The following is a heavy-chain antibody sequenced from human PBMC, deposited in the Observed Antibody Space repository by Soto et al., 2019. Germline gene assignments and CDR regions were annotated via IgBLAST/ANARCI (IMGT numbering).Heavy chain of an antibody. J-gene: IGHJ4*02. Sequence: QLQLQESGPGLVKPSETLSLTCTVSGGSISSSSYYWGWIRQPPGKGLEWIGSIYYSGSTYYNPSLKSRVTISVDTSKNQFSLKLSSVTAADTAVYYCARHVLRITMIVVVMACSEFDYWGQGTLVTVSS. CDR3: ARHVLRITMIVVVMACSEFDY. CDR2: IYYSGST. CDR1: GGSISSSSYY. V-gene: IGHV4-39*01. D-gene: IGHD3-22*01.